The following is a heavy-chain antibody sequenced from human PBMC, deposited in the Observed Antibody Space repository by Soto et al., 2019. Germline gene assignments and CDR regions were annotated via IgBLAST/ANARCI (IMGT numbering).Heavy chain of an antibody. V-gene: IGHV4-4*02. Sequence: SETLSLTCAVSGGSIGTENWWSGFRRPPGRGRQWFGEIYHGGGARYNPSLRSRVTISVDKSKNQFSLTLSSVTAADTAVYYCARVWGSSSPIFDYWGQGTLVT. D-gene: IGHD6-6*01. J-gene: IGHJ4*02. CDR3: ARVWGSSSPIFDY. CDR2: IYHGGGA. CDR1: GGSIGTENW.